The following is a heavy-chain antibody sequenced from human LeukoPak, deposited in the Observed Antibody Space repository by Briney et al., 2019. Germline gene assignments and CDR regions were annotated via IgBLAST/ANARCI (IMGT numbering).Heavy chain of an antibody. CDR1: GYTFTTYG. Sequence: AASVKVSCKASGYTFTTYGIGWVRQAPGHGLEWMGWISTFNGHTNYAQSRQDRVTMTTDTSTSTVYMELSSLISDDTAVYYCARVDTVNYYYYMDVWGKGTPVTVSS. V-gene: IGHV1-18*01. CDR2: ISTFNGHT. D-gene: IGHD5-18*01. J-gene: IGHJ6*03. CDR3: ARVDTVNYYYYMDV.